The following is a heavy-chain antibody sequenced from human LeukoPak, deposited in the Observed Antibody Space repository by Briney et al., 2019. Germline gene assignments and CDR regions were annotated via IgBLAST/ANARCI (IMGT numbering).Heavy chain of an antibody. CDR2: IIPIFGTA. J-gene: IGHJ4*02. CDR1: GGTFSSYA. D-gene: IGHD2-2*01. CDR3: ALIAYCSSTSCFDY. Sequence: SVKVSCKASGGTFSSYAISWVRQAPGQGLEWMGRIIPIFGTANYAQKFQGRVTITTDESTSTAYMELSRLRSDDTAVYYCALIAYCSSTSCFDYWGQGTLVTVSS. V-gene: IGHV1-69*05.